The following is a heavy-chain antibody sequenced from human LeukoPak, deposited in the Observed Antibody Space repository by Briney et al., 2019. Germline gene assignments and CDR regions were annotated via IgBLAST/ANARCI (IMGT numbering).Heavy chain of an antibody. J-gene: IGHJ6*03. V-gene: IGHV3-21*06. CDR1: GFTFSSYS. Sequence: PGGSLRLSCAASGFTFSSYSMNWVRQAPGKGLEWVSSISSSSSDIYYADPVKGRFTISRDNAKNSLYLQMNGLRAEDTAVYYCARVKGNYEYFYYMDVWGKGTTVTVSS. D-gene: IGHD4-11*01. CDR2: ISSSSSDI. CDR3: ARVKGNYEYFYYMDV.